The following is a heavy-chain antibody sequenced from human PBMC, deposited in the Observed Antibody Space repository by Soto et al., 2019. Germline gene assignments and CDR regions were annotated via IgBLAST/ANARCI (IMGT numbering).Heavy chain of an antibody. V-gene: IGHV3-30-3*01. CDR1: GFTFSSYA. Sequence: QVQLVESGGGVVQPGRSLRLSCAASGFTFSSYAMHWVRQAPGKGLEWVAVISYDGSNKYYADSVKGRFTISRDNSXNXPYLQMNSLRAEDTAVYYCARDEGSSWYYYYYGMDVWGQGTTVTVSS. CDR2: ISYDGSNK. D-gene: IGHD6-13*01. J-gene: IGHJ6*02. CDR3: ARDEGSSWYYYYYGMDV.